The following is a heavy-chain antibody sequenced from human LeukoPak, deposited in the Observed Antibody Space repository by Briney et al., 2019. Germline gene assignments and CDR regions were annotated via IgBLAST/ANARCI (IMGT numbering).Heavy chain of an antibody. V-gene: IGHV3-53*01. D-gene: IGHD1-14*01. CDR1: GFTVSSSY. CDR2: LYSGGST. J-gene: IGHJ4*02. Sequence: GGSLRLSCSASGFTVSSSYMSWVRQAPGKGLEWVSVLYSGGSTYYAASVKGRFTTSRANSNNTLSHKMNSRRISDTAVYYCGGVASRSRSYISGIDYWGQGTLVTVSS. CDR3: GGVASRSRSYISGIDY.